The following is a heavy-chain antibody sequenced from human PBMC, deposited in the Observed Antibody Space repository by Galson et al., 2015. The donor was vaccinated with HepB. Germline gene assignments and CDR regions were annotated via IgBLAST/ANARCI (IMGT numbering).Heavy chain of an antibody. V-gene: IGHV3-30*04. CDR2: ISYDGSNK. CDR1: GFTFSSYA. Sequence: SLRLSCAASGFTFSSYAMHWVRQAPGKGLEWVAVISYDGSNKYYADSVKGRFTISRDNSKNTLYLQMNSLRAEDTAAYYCARDNKTYDYGDNGLPDYWGQGTLVTVSS. D-gene: IGHD4-17*01. CDR3: ARDNKTYDYGDNGLPDY. J-gene: IGHJ4*02.